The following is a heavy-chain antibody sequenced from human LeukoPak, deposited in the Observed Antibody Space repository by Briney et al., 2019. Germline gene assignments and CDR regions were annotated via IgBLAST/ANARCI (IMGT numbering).Heavy chain of an antibody. J-gene: IGHJ4*02. Sequence: GGSLRLSCAASGFTFNSYARYWVRQAPGKGLEWVSGIFGSGGSAHYADSVKGRFTISRDNSKNTVYLQMNSLRAEDTAVYYCAKTTTGYSSGRYPGWPVDYWGQGALVTVSS. CDR1: GFTFNSYA. V-gene: IGHV3-23*01. CDR2: IFGSGGSA. CDR3: AKTTTGYSSGRYPGWPVDY. D-gene: IGHD6-19*01.